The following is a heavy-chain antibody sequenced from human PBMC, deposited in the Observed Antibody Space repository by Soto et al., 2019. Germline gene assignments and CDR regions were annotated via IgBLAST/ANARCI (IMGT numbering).Heavy chain of an antibody. CDR1: GGSFSGYY. D-gene: IGHD5-18*01. CDR3: ARDHPHSYGVYYFDY. V-gene: IGHV4-34*01. Sequence: PAETLCLTCAVYGGSFSGYYWSWIRQPPGKGLEWIGYINPSGSTNYNPSLQNRVTISIATSKNQLSLNVNSVTAADTAVYYCARDHPHSYGVYYFDYWGQGTPVTVSS. CDR2: INPSGST. J-gene: IGHJ4*02.